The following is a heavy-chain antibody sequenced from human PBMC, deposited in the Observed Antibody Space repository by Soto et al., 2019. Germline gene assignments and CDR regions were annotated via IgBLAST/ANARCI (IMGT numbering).Heavy chain of an antibody. Sequence: QVQLVQSGAEVKKPGSSVKVSCKASGGTFSSYAISWVRQAPGQGLEWMGGIIPIFGTANDAQKFQGRVTITADESTRTAYMELSSLRSADTAVYYCASSVAEPYYYGMDVWGQGTTVTVSS. J-gene: IGHJ6*02. V-gene: IGHV1-69*12. CDR3: ASSVAEPYYYGMDV. CDR2: IIPIFGTA. D-gene: IGHD2-21*01. CDR1: GGTFSSYA.